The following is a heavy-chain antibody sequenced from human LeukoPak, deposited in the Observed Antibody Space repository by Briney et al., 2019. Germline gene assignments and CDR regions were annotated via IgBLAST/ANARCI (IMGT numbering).Heavy chain of an antibody. CDR2: TSSSDDGT. V-gene: IGHV3-23*01. Sequence: PGGSLRLSCTASGFTFGDYGMSWVRQVPGKGLEWVSATSSSDDGTYHADSVRGRFTIYRDNFRNTLYLQMNRLRVEDAALYYCARAPVTSCRGAFCYPFDLWGQGVLVTVSS. CDR1: GFTFGDYG. D-gene: IGHD2-21*01. CDR3: ARAPVTSCRGAFCYPFDL. J-gene: IGHJ4*02.